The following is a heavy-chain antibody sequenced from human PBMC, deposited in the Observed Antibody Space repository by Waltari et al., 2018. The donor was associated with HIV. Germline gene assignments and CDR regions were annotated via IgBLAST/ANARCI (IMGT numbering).Heavy chain of an antibody. CDR3: AIQHNPLHNYYYGMDV. CDR1: GVTFRNYG. V-gene: IGHV3-23*01. CDR2: LSGSGGIT. J-gene: IGHJ6*02. D-gene: IGHD1-1*01. Sequence: EVQLLESGGGLVQPGGSLRLSCVASGVTFRNYGMTWVRQAPGKGLEWGSGLSGSGGITNYADSVKGRFTISRDNSKDTLYLQMNTLRAEDTAVYYCAIQHNPLHNYYYGMDVWGQGTTVTVSS.